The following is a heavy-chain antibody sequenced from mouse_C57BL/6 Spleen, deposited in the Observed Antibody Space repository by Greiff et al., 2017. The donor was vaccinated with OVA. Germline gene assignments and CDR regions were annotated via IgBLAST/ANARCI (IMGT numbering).Heavy chain of an antibody. D-gene: IGHD2-4*01. CDR1: GYTFTSYW. V-gene: IGHV1-69*01. J-gene: IGHJ2*01. CDR2: FDPSDSYT. Sequence: QVQLQQPGAELVMPGASVKLSCKASGYTFTSYWMHWVKQRPGQGLEWIGEFDPSDSYTNYNQKFKGKSTLTVDKSSSTAYMKLSSLTSEDSAVYYCARRYYDVFDCWGQGTTLTVSS. CDR3: ARRYYDVFDC.